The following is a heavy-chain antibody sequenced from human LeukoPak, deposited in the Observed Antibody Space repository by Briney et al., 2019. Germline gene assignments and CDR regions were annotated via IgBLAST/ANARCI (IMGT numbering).Heavy chain of an antibody. D-gene: IGHD1-26*01. CDR1: GYTFTSYG. J-gene: IGHJ5*02. CDR2: ISAYNGNT. V-gene: IGHV1-18*01. CDR3: ARTRSGSYSYNWFDP. Sequence: GASVKVSCKASGYTFTSYGISWVRQAPGQGLEWMGWISAYNGNTSYAQKFQGRVTMTRNTSISTAYMELSSLRSEDTAVYYCARTRSGSYSYNWFDPWGQGTLVTVSS.